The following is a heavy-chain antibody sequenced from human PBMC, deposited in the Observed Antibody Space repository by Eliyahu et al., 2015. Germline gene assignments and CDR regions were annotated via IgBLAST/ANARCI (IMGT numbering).Heavy chain of an antibody. V-gene: IGHV1-69*01. CDR1: GGTFTTYA. CDR2: ITPIFGTA. Sequence: QVQLVQSGAEVKKPGSSVKVSCKASGGTFTTYAISWVRQVPGQGLEWMGGITPIFGTANYAQKFQGRVTITADESTSTAYMELSSLRSDDTAVYYCARGPEEMNGGAYYYFYWGQGTLVTVSS. CDR3: ARGPEEMNGGAYYYFY. J-gene: IGHJ4*02. D-gene: IGHD3-3*01.